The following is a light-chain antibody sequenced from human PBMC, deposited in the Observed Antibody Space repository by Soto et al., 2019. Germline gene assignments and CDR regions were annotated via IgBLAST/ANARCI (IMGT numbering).Light chain of an antibody. J-gene: IGKJ5*01. CDR3: QQSHSTPMT. CDR2: AAS. V-gene: IGKV1-39*01. Sequence: DIQMTQSPSSLSASVGDRVTITCRASQTISSYLNWYQQKPGKAPKLLINAASSLQSGVPSRFSGSGSGTDFTLSISSLQPEDFATYYCQQSHSTPMTFGQGTRLEIK. CDR1: QTISSY.